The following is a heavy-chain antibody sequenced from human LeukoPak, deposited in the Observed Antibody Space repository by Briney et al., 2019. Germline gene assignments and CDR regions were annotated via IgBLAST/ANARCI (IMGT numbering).Heavy chain of an antibody. CDR3: ARHKDYYEGFDY. CDR1: GGSLSSYY. V-gene: IGHV4-4*09. CDR2: IYTSGST. D-gene: IGHD3-22*01. J-gene: IGHJ4*02. Sequence: SETLSLTCTVSGGSLSSYYWSWIRQPPGKELEWIGYIYTSGSTNYNPSLKSRVTISVDTSKNQFSLKLSSVTAADTAVYYCARHKDYYEGFDYWGQGTLVTVSS.